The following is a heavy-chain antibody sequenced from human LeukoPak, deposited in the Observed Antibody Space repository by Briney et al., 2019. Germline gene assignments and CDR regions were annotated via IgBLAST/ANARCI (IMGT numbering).Heavy chain of an antibody. J-gene: IGHJ6*04. CDR1: GFTFSSYS. V-gene: IGHV3-21*01. Sequence: PGGSLRLSCAASGFTFSSYSMNWVRQAPGKGLEWVSSISSSSSYIYYADSVKGRFTISRDNAKNSLYPQMNSLRAEDTAVYYCARDSAVVTLGIGMDVWGKGTTVTVSS. CDR2: ISSSSSYI. D-gene: IGHD4-23*01. CDR3: ARDSAVVTLGIGMDV.